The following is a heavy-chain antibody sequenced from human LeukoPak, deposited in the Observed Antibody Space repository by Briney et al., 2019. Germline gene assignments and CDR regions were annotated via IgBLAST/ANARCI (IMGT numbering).Heavy chain of an antibody. V-gene: IGHV3-74*01. Sequence: GGSLRLSCAASGFTFSSYWMHWVRQAPGKGLVWVSRINSDGSSTNYADSVKGRFTISRDNAKNTLYLQMNSLRAEDTAVYYCARNSYCGGDCYLYYFDYWGQGTLVTVSS. CDR2: INSDGSST. CDR3: ARNSYCGGDCYLYYFDY. D-gene: IGHD2-21*02. J-gene: IGHJ4*02. CDR1: GFTFSSYW.